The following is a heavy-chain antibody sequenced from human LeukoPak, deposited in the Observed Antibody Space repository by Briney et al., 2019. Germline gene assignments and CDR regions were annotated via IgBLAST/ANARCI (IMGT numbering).Heavy chain of an antibody. CDR3: AALDASSGRL. CDR1: GGTFSSYA. Sequence: ASVKVSWKASGGTFSSYAISWVRQAPGQGLEWMGRIIPIFGIANYAQKFQGRVTITADKSTSTAYMELSSLRSEDTAVYYCAALDASSGRLWGQGTLVTVSS. CDR2: IIPIFGIA. D-gene: IGHD6-19*01. V-gene: IGHV1-69*04. J-gene: IGHJ4*02.